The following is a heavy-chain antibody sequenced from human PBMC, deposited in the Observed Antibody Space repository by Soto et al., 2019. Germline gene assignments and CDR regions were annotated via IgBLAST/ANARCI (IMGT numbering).Heavy chain of an antibody. CDR1: GFTFDDYA. D-gene: IGHD7-27*01. J-gene: IGHJ4*02. Sequence: SLRLSCAASGFTFDDYAMHWVRQAPGKGLEWVSGVSWNSGSVDYADSVKGRFTISRDNAKNSLYLQINSLRTEDTALYYCAKETQANLGTGGFDFWGQGTLVTVSS. CDR2: VSWNSGSV. CDR3: AKETQANLGTGGFDF. V-gene: IGHV3-9*01.